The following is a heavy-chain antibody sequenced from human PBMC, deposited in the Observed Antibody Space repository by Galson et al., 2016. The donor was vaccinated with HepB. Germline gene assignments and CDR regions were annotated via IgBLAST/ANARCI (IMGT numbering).Heavy chain of an antibody. CDR1: GGSVSSSYY. J-gene: IGHJ4*02. D-gene: IGHD6-19*01. CDR2: IYNSGST. Sequence: ETLSLTCTVSGGSVSSSYYWSWIRQPPGKGLEWIGFIYNSGSTYYNPSLKSRVIISVDTSKNQFSLKLTSVTAADTAVYYCARWAGYSDYWGQGTLVTVSS. CDR3: ARWAGYSDY. V-gene: IGHV4-61*01.